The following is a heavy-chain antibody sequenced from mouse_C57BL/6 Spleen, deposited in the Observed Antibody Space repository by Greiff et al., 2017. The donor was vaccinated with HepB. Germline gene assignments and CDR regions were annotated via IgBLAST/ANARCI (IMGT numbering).Heavy chain of an antibody. CDR2: ISYDGSN. J-gene: IGHJ4*01. Sequence: EESGPGLVKPSQSLSLTCSVTGYSITSGYYWNWIRQFPGNKLEWMGYISYDGSNNYNPSLKNRISITRDTSKNQFFLKLNSVTTEDTATYYCARDYYGSSSYYAMDYWGQGTSVTVSS. D-gene: IGHD1-1*01. V-gene: IGHV3-6*01. CDR1: GYSITSGYY. CDR3: ARDYYGSSSYYAMDY.